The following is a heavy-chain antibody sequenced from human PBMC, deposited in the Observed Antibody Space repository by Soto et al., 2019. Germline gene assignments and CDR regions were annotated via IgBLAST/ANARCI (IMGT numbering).Heavy chain of an antibody. J-gene: IGHJ5*02. CDR3: AGSHRMTTVTTSWFDP. CDR1: GGSISSGDYY. CDR2: IYYSGST. Sequence: SETLSLTCTVSGGSISSGDYYWSWIRQPPGKGLEWIGYIYYSGSTYYNPSLKSRVTISVDTSKNQFSLKLSSVTAADTAVYYCAGSHRMTTVTTSWFDPWGQGTLVTVSS. D-gene: IGHD4-17*01. V-gene: IGHV4-30-4*01.